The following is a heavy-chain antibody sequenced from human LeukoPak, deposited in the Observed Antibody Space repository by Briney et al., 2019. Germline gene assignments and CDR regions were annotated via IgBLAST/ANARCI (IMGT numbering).Heavy chain of an antibody. Sequence: SVKVSCKASGYTFTSYGISWVRQAPGQGLEWMGWISAYNGNTNYAQKLQGRVTMTTDTSTSTVYMELSSLRSEDTAVYYCARVDYYGSGSYYHYYMDVWGKGTTVTISS. V-gene: IGHV1-18*01. CDR3: ARVDYYGSGSYYHYYMDV. CDR1: GYTFTSYG. D-gene: IGHD3-10*01. CDR2: ISAYNGNT. J-gene: IGHJ6*03.